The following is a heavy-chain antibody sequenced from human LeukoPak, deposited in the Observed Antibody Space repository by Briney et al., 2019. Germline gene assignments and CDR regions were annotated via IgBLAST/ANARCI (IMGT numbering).Heavy chain of an antibody. J-gene: IGHJ4*02. CDR3: ARERHDYGDFDY. D-gene: IGHD4-17*01. V-gene: IGHV1-2*02. CDR1: GYTFTNYG. CDR2: INPNSGGT. Sequence: ASVKVSCKASGYTFTNYGISWVRQAPGQGLEWMGWINPNSGGTNYAQKFQGRVTMTRDTSISTAYMELSRLRSDDTAVYYCARERHDYGDFDYWGQGTLVTVSS.